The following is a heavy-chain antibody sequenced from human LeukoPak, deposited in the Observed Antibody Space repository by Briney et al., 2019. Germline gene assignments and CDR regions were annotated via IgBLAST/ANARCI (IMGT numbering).Heavy chain of an antibody. D-gene: IGHD7-27*01. CDR2: IKQDGSEK. Sequence: GGSLRLSCAASGFSLSNYWVNWVRQAPGKGLGWVANIKQDGSEKNYVDSVKGRFTISRDNTKNSLILQMNSLRDEDTAVYYCARGVWAPFDSWGQGTLVSVSS. V-gene: IGHV3-7*01. J-gene: IGHJ4*02. CDR1: GFSLSNYW. CDR3: ARGVWAPFDS.